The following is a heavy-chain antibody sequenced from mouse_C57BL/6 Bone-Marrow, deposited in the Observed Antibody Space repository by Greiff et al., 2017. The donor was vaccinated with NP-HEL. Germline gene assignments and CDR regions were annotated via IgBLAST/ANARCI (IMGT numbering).Heavy chain of an antibody. V-gene: IGHV1-74*01. CDR2: IHPSDSDT. CDR1: GYTFTSYW. CDR3: AMGYGSSYGLDYFDY. D-gene: IGHD1-1*01. Sequence: QVQLQQPGAELVKPGASVKVSCKASGYTFTSYWMHWVKQRPGQGLEWIGRIHPSDSDTNYNQKFKGKATLTVDKSSSTAYMQLSSLTSEDSAVYDCAMGYGSSYGLDYFDYWGQGTTLTVSS. J-gene: IGHJ2*01.